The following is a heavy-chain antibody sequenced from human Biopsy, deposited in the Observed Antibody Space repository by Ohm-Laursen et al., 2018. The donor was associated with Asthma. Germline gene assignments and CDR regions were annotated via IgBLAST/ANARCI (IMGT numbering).Heavy chain of an antibody. D-gene: IGHD2-2*01. V-gene: IGHV1-69*13. J-gene: IGHJ4*02. CDR3: ARKAGSCISRTCYSLDF. CDR1: GGTFNTYV. CDR2: INSGFGTT. Sequence: VKISCKSLGGTFNTYVIGWARQAPGQGPEWMGGINSGFGTTTYPQKFQDRVTITADDSTSTVYMELSSLRSEDTAVYYCARKAGSCISRTCYSLDFWGQGTLVTVSS.